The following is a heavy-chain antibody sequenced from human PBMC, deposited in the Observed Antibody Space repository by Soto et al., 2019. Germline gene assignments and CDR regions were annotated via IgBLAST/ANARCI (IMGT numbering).Heavy chain of an antibody. Sequence: PWDTLWLTCTLSVGSSISVAYHLKFIRQHPGNCLELIGSIYYIGSTYDNRSLKSRVAISFDTSKNQFSLKVMSVTAAEAAVYYCARGPGGDTANSSEPWGQGILLHVSS. V-gene: IGHV4-31*03. J-gene: IGHJ4*02. CDR3: ARGPGGDTANSSEP. D-gene: IGHD2-21*02. CDR2: IYYIGST. CDR1: VGSSISVAYH.